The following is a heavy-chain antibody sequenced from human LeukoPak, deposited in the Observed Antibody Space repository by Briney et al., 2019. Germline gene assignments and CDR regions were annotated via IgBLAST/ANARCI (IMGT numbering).Heavy chain of an antibody. V-gene: IGHV3-23*01. CDR2: VSGSGGST. J-gene: IGHJ4*02. Sequence: GGSLRLSCAASGFTFSSYAMSWVRQAPGKGLEWVSAVSGSGGSTYYADSVKGRFTISRDNSKNTLYLQMNSLRAEDTAAYYCARAGGDGYNIGDYWGQGTLVTVSS. D-gene: IGHD5-24*01. CDR3: ARAGGDGYNIGDY. CDR1: GFTFSSYA.